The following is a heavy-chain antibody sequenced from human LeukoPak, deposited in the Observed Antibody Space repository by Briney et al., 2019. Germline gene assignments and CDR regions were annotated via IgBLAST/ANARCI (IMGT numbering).Heavy chain of an antibody. J-gene: IGHJ4*02. Sequence: GGSLRLSCAASGFTFSSYAISWVRQAPGKGLEWVSAISGSGGITYYADSVKGRFTISRDNSKSTLYLQMNSLRAEDTAVYYCAKAPYNSGTYYIYYFDSWGQGTLVTVSS. CDR1: GFTFSSYA. V-gene: IGHV3-23*01. CDR2: ISGSGGIT. CDR3: AKAPYNSGTYYIYYFDS. D-gene: IGHD3-10*01.